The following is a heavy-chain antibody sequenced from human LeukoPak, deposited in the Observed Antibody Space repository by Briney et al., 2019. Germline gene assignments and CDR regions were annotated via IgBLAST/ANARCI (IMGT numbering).Heavy chain of an antibody. CDR3: ARDGRGSNSGGG. Sequence: GGSLRLSCAASGFTVSNNYMMWVRQAPGKGLEWVSLIYSGGNTRYAGSVRGRFTISRDNSKNTLYLQMNSLRAEDTAVYYCARDGRGSNSGGGWGQGTLVIVSS. J-gene: IGHJ4*02. D-gene: IGHD3-10*01. CDR2: IYSGGNT. V-gene: IGHV3-66*01. CDR1: GFTVSNNY.